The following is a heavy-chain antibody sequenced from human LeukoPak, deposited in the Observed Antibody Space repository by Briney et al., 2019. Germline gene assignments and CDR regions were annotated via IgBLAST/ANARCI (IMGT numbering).Heavy chain of an antibody. J-gene: IGHJ4*02. Sequence: SGGSLRLSCGASGFTFSSYAMSWVRQAPGKGQEWVSAISGSGGSTYYADSVKGRFTISRDNSKNTLYLQMNSLRAEDTAVYYCAKDPYYYDSSGYYRYYCDYWGQGTLVTVSS. D-gene: IGHD3-22*01. CDR2: ISGSGGST. V-gene: IGHV3-23*01. CDR3: AKDPYYYDSSGYYRYYCDY. CDR1: GFTFSSYA.